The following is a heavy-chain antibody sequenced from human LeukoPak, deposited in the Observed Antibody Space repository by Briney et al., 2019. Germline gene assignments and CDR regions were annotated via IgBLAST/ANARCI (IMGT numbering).Heavy chain of an antibody. D-gene: IGHD6-13*01. Sequence: ASVKVSCKASGYTFTGYYMHWVRQAPGQGLEWMGRINPNSGGTNYAQKFQGRVTMTRDTSISTAYMELSRLRSDDTAVYYCASSSWPNYYYYTDVWGKGTTVTVSS. CDR1: GYTFTGYY. CDR2: INPNSGGT. J-gene: IGHJ6*03. CDR3: ASSSWPNYYYYTDV. V-gene: IGHV1-2*06.